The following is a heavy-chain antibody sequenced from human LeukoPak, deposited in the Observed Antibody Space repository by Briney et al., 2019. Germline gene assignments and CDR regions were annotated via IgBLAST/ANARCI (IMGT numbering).Heavy chain of an antibody. CDR3: AKVASYYDSRYYFDY. D-gene: IGHD3-22*01. V-gene: IGHV3-23*01. J-gene: IGHJ4*02. CDR1: RFTFSSYA. Sequence: GGSLRLSCAASRFTFSSYAMSWVRQAPGKGLEWVSAISGSGGSTYYADSVKGRFTISRDNSKNTLYLQMNSLRAEDTAVYYCAKVASYYDSRYYFDYWGQGTLVTVSS. CDR2: ISGSGGST.